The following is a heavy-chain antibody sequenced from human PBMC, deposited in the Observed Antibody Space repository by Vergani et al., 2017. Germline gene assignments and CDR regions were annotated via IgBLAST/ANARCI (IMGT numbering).Heavy chain of an antibody. V-gene: IGHV3-21*01. J-gene: IGHJ4*02. CDR1: GFTFSSYS. CDR3: ARSPDYYGSGPFAYFDY. Sequence: EVQLVESGGGLVKPGGSLRLSCAASGFTFSSYSMNWVPQAPGKGLEWASSISSSSSYIYYADSVKGRFTISRDNAKNSLYLQMNSLRAEDTAVYYCARSPDYYGSGPFAYFDYWGQGTLVTVSS. CDR2: ISSSSSYI. D-gene: IGHD3-10*01.